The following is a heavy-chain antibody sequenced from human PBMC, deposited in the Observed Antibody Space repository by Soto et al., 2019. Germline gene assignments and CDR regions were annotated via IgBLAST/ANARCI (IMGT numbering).Heavy chain of an antibody. CDR3: ARVEDYDILTGYYRPGWFDP. J-gene: IGHJ5*02. D-gene: IGHD3-9*01. V-gene: IGHV1-18*01. CDR1: GYTFTSYG. CDR2: ISAYNGNT. Sequence: ASVKVSCKASGYTFTSYGISWVRQAPGQGLEWMGWISAYNGNTKYSQKFQGRATITTDTSASTAYMELSSLRSEDTAVYYCARVEDYDILTGYYRPGWFDPWGQGTLVTVS.